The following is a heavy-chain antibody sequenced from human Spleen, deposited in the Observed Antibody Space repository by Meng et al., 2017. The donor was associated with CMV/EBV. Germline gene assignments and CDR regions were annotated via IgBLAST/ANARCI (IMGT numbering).Heavy chain of an antibody. Sequence: GESLKISCAASGFTFSSYGMHWVRQAPGKGLEWVSSITSSSTYIFYADSVKGRFTISRDNAKNSLYLQMNSLRAEDTAVYYCARGSHTSGYSAWGQGTLVTVSS. V-gene: IGHV3-21*01. CDR3: ARGSHTSGYSA. CDR1: GFTFSSYG. CDR2: ITSSSTYI. J-gene: IGHJ5*02. D-gene: IGHD3-22*01.